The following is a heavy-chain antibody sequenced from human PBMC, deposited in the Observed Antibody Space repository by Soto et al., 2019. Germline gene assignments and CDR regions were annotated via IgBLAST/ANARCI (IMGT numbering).Heavy chain of an antibody. CDR3: ATDRALRYFDWSAAETPYFDY. CDR2: FDPEDGET. Sequence: GASVKVSCKVSGYTLTELSMHWVRQAPGKGLEWMGGFDPEDGETIYAQKFQGRVTMTEDTSTDTAYMELSSLRSEDTAVYYCATDRALRYFDWSAAETPYFDYWGQGTLVTVSS. D-gene: IGHD3-9*01. CDR1: GYTLTELS. J-gene: IGHJ4*02. V-gene: IGHV1-24*01.